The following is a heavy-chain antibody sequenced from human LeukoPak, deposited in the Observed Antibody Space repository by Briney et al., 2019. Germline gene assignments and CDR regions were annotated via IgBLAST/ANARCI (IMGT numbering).Heavy chain of an antibody. D-gene: IGHD5-24*01. V-gene: IGHV3-30*02. CDR3: AKDDVRWLQSHYFDY. CDR2: IRYDGSNK. CDR1: GFTFSSYG. Sequence: PGRSLRLSCAASGFTFSSYGMHWVRQAPGKGLEWVAFIRYDGSNKYYADSVKGRFTISRDNSKNTLYLQMNSLRAEDTAVYYCAKDDVRWLQSHYFDYWGQGTLVTVSS. J-gene: IGHJ4*02.